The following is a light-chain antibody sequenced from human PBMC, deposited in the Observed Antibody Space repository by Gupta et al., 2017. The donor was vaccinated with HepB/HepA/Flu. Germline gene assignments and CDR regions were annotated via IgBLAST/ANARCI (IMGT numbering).Light chain of an antibody. CDR3: QQSHSAPIT. CDR1: QRISRY. CDR2: MAS. V-gene: IGKV1-39*01. Sequence: DIQMTQSPSSLSASVGDRITITCRASQRISRYLSWYQQTPGKAPKLLIYMASNLQGGVPSRFSGSGSGADFTLTISSLRPEDFASYYCQQSHSAPITFGGGTKVDIK. J-gene: IGKJ4*01.